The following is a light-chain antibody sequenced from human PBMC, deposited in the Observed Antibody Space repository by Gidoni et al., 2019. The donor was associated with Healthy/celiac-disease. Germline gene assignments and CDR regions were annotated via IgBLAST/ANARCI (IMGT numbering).Light chain of an antibody. Sequence: EIVLTQSPATLSLSPGERATLSCRASQSVSSYLAWYQQKPGQAPRLLIYEASNSATGIPARFSGSGSGTDFTLTISSLEPEDFAVYYCRQRSNWPPVFTFGPGTKVDIK. V-gene: IGKV3-11*01. CDR1: QSVSSY. CDR3: RQRSNWPPVFT. J-gene: IGKJ3*01. CDR2: EAS.